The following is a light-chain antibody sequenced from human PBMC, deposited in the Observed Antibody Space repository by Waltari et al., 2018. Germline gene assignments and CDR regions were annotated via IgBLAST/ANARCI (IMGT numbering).Light chain of an antibody. CDR2: DVS. CDR1: QSVSSD. Sequence: EIVLTQSQATLSLSPGERAPLSCRASQSVSSDLAWYQLKPGQAPRLLISDVSNRATGIPARFSGSGSETDFTLTISTLEPEDFALYYCQQRRSWPLTFGGGTKVEIK. J-gene: IGKJ4*01. CDR3: QQRRSWPLT. V-gene: IGKV3-11*01.